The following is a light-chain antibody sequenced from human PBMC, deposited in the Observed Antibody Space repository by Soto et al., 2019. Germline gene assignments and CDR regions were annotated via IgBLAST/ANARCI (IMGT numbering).Light chain of an antibody. J-gene: IGLJ3*02. Sequence: QLVLTQSPSASASLGASVKLTCTLSSGHSSYAIAWHQQQPEKGPRYLMKLNSDGSHSKGDGIPDRFSGSSSGAERYLTTSSLQSEDEADYYCPTWGTGPWVFGGGTKVTVL. CDR1: SGHSSYA. CDR3: PTWGTGPWV. CDR2: LNSDGSH. V-gene: IGLV4-69*01.